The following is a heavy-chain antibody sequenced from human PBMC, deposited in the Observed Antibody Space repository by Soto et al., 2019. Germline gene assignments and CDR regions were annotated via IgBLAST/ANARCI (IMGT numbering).Heavy chain of an antibody. J-gene: IGHJ1*01. CDR3: ARWGTTGGLDV. D-gene: IGHD3-16*01. Sequence: QVQLVESGGGVVQPGTSLRVSCVGSGFTFRSYVIHWVRQAPGKGLEWVALTSYDGSNKYYGDFVRGRFTISRDNSRNTVDLQKDSRRVEDTALYYCARWGTTGGLDVWGQGTLVSVSS. CDR1: GFTFRSYV. CDR2: TSYDGSNK. V-gene: IGHV3-30*19.